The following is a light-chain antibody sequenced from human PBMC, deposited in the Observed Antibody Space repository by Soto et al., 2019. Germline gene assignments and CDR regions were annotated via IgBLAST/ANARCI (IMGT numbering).Light chain of an antibody. CDR2: GAS. CDR3: QQYNNWPPVT. CDR1: QSVRSN. V-gene: IGKV3-15*01. J-gene: IGKJ5*01. Sequence: EIVMTQTPASLSVSPGERATLSCRASQSVRSNLAWYQQKPGQAPRLLIYGASTRATGIPVRFSGRGSGTEFTLTSSSLQSEDSAVYYWQQYNNWPPVTVGQGTRLEI.